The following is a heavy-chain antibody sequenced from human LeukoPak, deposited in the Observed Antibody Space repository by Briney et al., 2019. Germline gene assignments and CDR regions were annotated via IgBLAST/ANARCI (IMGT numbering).Heavy chain of an antibody. CDR3: ARARRRDGYKSFDY. Sequence: GGSLRLSCAASGFTFSSYSMNWVRQAPGKGLEWVSSISSSSYIYYADSVKGRFTISRDNAKNSLYLQMNSLRAKDTAVYYCARARRRDGYKSFDYWGQGTLVTVSS. CDR2: ISSSSYI. CDR1: GFTFSSYS. J-gene: IGHJ4*02. D-gene: IGHD5-24*01. V-gene: IGHV3-21*01.